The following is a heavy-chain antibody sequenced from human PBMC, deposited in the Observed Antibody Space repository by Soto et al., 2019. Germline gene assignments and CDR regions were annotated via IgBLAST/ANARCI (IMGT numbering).Heavy chain of an antibody. CDR1: GGSFSGYY. Sequence: PSETLSLTCAVYGGSFSGYYWSWIRQPPGKGLEWIGEINHSGSTNYNPSLKSRVTISVDTSKNQFSLKLSSVTVADTAVYYCARGRCSSTSCYLFDYWGQGTLVTVSS. V-gene: IGHV4-34*01. J-gene: IGHJ4*02. CDR3: ARGRCSSTSCYLFDY. CDR2: INHSGST. D-gene: IGHD2-2*01.